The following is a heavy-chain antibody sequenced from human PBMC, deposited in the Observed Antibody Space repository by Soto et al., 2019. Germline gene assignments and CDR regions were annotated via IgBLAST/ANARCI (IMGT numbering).Heavy chain of an antibody. CDR3: VKDRWIDS. CDR1: GLTFSSYA. D-gene: IGHD3-16*02. Sequence: GGSLRLSCSASGLTFSSYAMHWVLQAPGNGLQYVSSISSDGRRTYYADSVKGGFTISRENSKNTLYLQMSRLRAEHQALYYCVKDRWIDSWGQGTLATASS. V-gene: IGHV3-64D*06. CDR2: ISSDGRRT. J-gene: IGHJ4*02.